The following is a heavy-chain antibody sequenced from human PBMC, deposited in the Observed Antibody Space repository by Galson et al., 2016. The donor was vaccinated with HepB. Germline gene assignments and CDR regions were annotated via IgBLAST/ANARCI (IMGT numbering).Heavy chain of an antibody. V-gene: IGHV3-23*01. CDR2: IDFTGDNT. J-gene: IGHJ3*02. CDR3: AKGYSGRSPFRAFEI. Sequence: SLRLSCAASGFTFSSFTMGWFRQAPGKGLEWVSTIDFTGDNTPYADSVKGLFTISRDNSKNTLYLQMNSLRAEDTAIYYCAKGYSGRSPFRAFEIWGQGTVVVVSP. CDR1: GFTFSSFT. D-gene: IGHD1-26*01.